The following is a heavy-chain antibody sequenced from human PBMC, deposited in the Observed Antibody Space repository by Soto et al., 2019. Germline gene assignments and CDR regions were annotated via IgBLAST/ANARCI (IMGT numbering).Heavy chain of an antibody. CDR2: ISSSGSTI. V-gene: IGHV3-48*03. CDR1: GFTFSSYE. J-gene: IGHJ5*02. Sequence: PGGSLRLSCAASGFTFSSYEMNWVRQAPGKGLEWVSYISSSGSTIYYADSVKGRFNISRDNAKNSLYLQMSSLRAEDTAVYYCAREAYGSSSGWLDPWGQGTLVTVSS. CDR3: AREAYGSSSGWLDP. D-gene: IGHD6-6*01.